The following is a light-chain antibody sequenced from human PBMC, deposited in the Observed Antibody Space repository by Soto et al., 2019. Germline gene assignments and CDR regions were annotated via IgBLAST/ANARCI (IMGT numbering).Light chain of an antibody. V-gene: IGKV3D-7*01. Sequence: PGSRVPLSLRATQTVSSSSLNWCQQKPGQAPGLLIHGASTRATAIPARFSGSGCETDFTFTVSSLQPEDLAVYCCQHDYNLLTFGGGTKVDIK. CDR1: QTVSSSS. J-gene: IGKJ4*01. CDR2: GAS. CDR3: QHDYNLLT.